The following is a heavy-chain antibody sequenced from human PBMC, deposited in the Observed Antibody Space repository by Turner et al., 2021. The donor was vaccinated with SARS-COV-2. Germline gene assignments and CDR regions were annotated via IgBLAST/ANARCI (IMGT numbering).Heavy chain of an antibody. CDR1: GGSISSSSYY. D-gene: IGHD3-10*01. Sequence: QLQLQESGPGLVKPSETLSLTCTVSGGSISSSSYYWGWIRQPPGKGLEWIGSIYYSGSTYYNPSLKTRVTISVDTSKSQFSLKLSSVTAADTAVYYCARRKRGDSDDTPFDVWGQGTTVTVSS. J-gene: IGHJ6*02. CDR3: ARRKRGDSDDTPFDV. CDR2: IYYSGST. V-gene: IGHV4-39*01.